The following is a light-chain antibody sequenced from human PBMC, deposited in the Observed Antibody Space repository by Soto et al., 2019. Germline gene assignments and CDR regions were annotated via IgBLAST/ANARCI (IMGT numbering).Light chain of an antibody. CDR2: TDY. Sequence: QSVLTQSPSASGTPGQRVIISCSGTSSNIGTYTVNWYQQLPGTAPKLLIYTDYQRPSGVPDRFSGSKSGTSASLAINGLHSEDEADYYCASWDDNLNGGVFGGGTKLTVL. V-gene: IGLV1-44*01. CDR3: ASWDDNLNGGV. CDR1: SSNIGTYT. J-gene: IGLJ3*02.